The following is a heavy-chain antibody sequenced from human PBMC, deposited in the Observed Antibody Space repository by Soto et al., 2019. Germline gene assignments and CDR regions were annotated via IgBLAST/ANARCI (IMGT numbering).Heavy chain of an antibody. J-gene: IGHJ6*02. D-gene: IGHD4-17*01. CDR1: GYRFTNYW. CDR2: IYPGDSDT. Sequence: GESLKISCKASGYRFTNYWIGWVRQMPGKGLEWMGIIYPGDSDTRYSPSFQGQVTISADKSISTAYLQWSSLKASDTAMYYCARHPDGNYDAMYVWGQGTPVTVSS. V-gene: IGHV5-51*01. CDR3: ARHPDGNYDAMYV.